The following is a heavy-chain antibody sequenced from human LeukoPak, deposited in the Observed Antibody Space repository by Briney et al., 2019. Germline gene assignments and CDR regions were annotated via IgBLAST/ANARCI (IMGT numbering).Heavy chain of an antibody. Sequence: GGSLRLSCAASGFTFSSYGMHWVRQAPGKGLEWVAVISYDGSNKYYADSVKGRFTISRDNAKNTLYLQMNSLRAEDTAVYYCARDSTSMGNWFDPWGQGILVTVSS. J-gene: IGHJ5*02. D-gene: IGHD2-2*01. CDR2: ISYDGSNK. CDR3: ARDSTSMGNWFDP. V-gene: IGHV3-30*03. CDR1: GFTFSSYG.